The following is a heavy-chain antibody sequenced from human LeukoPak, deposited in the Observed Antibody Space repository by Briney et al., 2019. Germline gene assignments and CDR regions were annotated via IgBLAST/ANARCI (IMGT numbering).Heavy chain of an antibody. CDR3: AKTPLKSSPLGYFDY. J-gene: IGHJ4*02. CDR1: GFTFSSYG. V-gene: IGHV3-30*18. CDR2: ISYDGSNK. D-gene: IGHD3-16*01. Sequence: GGSLRLSCAASGFTFSSYGMHWVRQAPGKGLEWVAVISYDGSNKYYADSVKGRFTISRDNSKNTLYLQMNSLRAGDTAVYYCAKTPLKSSPLGYFDYWGQGTLVTVSS.